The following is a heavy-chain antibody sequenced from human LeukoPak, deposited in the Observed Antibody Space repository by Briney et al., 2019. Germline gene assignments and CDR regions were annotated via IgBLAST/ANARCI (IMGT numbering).Heavy chain of an antibody. CDR1: GYTFTSYD. Sequence: ASVKVSCKASGYTFTSYDINWVRQATGQGLEWMGWMNPNSGNTGYAQKFQGRVTITRNTSISTAYMELSSLRSEDTAVYYCAREEGYSSSWYEAHDAFDIWGQGTMVTVSS. CDR2: MNPNSGNT. D-gene: IGHD6-13*01. V-gene: IGHV1-8*03. CDR3: AREEGYSSSWYEAHDAFDI. J-gene: IGHJ3*02.